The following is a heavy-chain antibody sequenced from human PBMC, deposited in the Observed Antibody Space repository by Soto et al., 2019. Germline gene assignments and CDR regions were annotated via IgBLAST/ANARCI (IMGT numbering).Heavy chain of an antibody. D-gene: IGHD3-10*01. CDR1: GLTFSNAW. V-gene: IGHV3-15*05. Sequence: PGGSLRLSCAASGLTFSNAWMSWVRQAPGKGLEWVGRIKKKPDGGTTDYAAPVKGRFTISRDDSRNTLYLQMNSLKAEDTAVYYCAPETLPMSRGVLDYWGQGTPAPVSS. J-gene: IGHJ4*02. CDR3: APETLPMSRGVLDY. CDR2: IKKKPDGGTT.